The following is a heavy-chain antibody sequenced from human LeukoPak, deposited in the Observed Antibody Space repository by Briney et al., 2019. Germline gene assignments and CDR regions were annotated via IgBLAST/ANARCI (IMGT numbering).Heavy chain of an antibody. V-gene: IGHV4-34*01. Sequence: SETLSLTCAVYGGSFSGYYWSWIRQPPRKGLEWIGEINHSGSTNYNPSLKSRVTISVDTSKNQFSLKLSSVTAADTAVYYCARRPQQQLPQDYWGQGTLVTVSS. D-gene: IGHD6-13*01. CDR2: INHSGST. J-gene: IGHJ4*02. CDR3: ARRPQQQLPQDY. CDR1: GGSFSGYY.